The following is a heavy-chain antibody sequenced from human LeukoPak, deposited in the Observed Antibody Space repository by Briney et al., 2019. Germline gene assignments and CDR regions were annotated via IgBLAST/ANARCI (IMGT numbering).Heavy chain of an antibody. J-gene: IGHJ4*02. D-gene: IGHD4-17*01. V-gene: IGHV3-74*01. Sequence: PGGSLRLSCATSGFTFSSNWMHWVRQTPGKGLVWVSRINCDGSSTSYADSVKGRFTISRDNAKDTLYLQMNSLRAEDTAVYYCARSPLTVTTRLHFDYWGQGTLVTVSS. CDR2: INCDGSST. CDR1: GFTFSSNW. CDR3: ARSPLTVTTRLHFDY.